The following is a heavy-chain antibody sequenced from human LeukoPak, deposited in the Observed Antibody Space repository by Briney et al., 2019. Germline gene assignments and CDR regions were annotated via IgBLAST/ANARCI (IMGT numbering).Heavy chain of an antibody. V-gene: IGHV1-18*01. CDR1: GYTFTSYG. D-gene: IGHD2-15*01. CDR3: ARDRGGGSGSFNTPDAFDI. CDR2: ISAYNGNT. J-gene: IGHJ3*02. Sequence: GASVKVSCKASGYTFTSYGISWVRQAPGQGLEWMGWISAYNGNTNYAQKLQGWATMTRDTSISTAYMELSRLRSDDTAVYYCARDRGGGSGSFNTPDAFDIWGQGTMVTVSS.